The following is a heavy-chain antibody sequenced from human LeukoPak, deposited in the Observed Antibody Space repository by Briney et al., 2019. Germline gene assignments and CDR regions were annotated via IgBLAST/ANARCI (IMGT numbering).Heavy chain of an antibody. Sequence: PGGSLRLSCAASGFTFSSYAMHWVRQAPGKGLEWVAVISYDGSNKYYADSVKGRFTISRDNAKNSLYLQMNSLRAEDTAVYYCATPLSSSWPGDVWGKGTTVTVSS. CDR2: ISYDGSNK. J-gene: IGHJ6*04. V-gene: IGHV3-30*04. D-gene: IGHD6-13*01. CDR1: GFTFSSYA. CDR3: ATPLSSSWPGDV.